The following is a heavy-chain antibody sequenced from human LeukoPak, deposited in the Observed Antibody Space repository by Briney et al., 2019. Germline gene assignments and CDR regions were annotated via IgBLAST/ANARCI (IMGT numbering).Heavy chain of an antibody. CDR3: ARIRYYYDSSGYYPAFDI. CDR2: IYHSGST. Sequence: SETLSLTCAVSGYSISSGYYWGWIRQPPGKGLEWIGSIYHSGSTYYNPSLKSRVTISVDTSKNQFSLKLSSVSAADTAVYYCARIRYYYDSSGYYPAFDIWGQGTMVTVSS. CDR1: GYSISSGYY. J-gene: IGHJ3*02. V-gene: IGHV4-38-2*01. D-gene: IGHD3-22*01.